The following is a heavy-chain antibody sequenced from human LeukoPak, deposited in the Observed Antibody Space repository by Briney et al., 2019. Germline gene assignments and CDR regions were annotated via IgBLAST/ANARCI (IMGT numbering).Heavy chain of an antibody. V-gene: IGHV1-46*01. J-gene: IGHJ4*02. CDR3: AREGPARGFDY. CDR1: GYTFTSYY. CDR2: INPSGGST. D-gene: IGHD2-2*01. Sequence: ASVKVSCKASGYTFTSYYMHWVRQAPGQGLEWMGIINPSGGSTSYAQKFQGRVTMTRDTSTSTVYMEPSSLRSEDTAVYYCAREGPARGFDYWGQGTLVTVSS.